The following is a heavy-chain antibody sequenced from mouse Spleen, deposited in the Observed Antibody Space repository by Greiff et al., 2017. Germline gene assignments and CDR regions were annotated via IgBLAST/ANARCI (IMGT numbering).Heavy chain of an antibody. CDR2: IDPETGGT. D-gene: IGHD1-1*01. CDR1: GYTFTDYE. J-gene: IGHJ4*01. V-gene: IGHV1-15*01. Sequence: QVQLQQSGAELVRPGASVTLSCKASGYTFTDYEMHWVKQTPVHGLEWIGAIDPETGGTAYNQKFKGKAILTADKSSSTAYMELRSLTSEDSAVYYCTTSYYYGSSHMDYWGQGTSVTVSS. CDR3: TTSYYYGSSHMDY.